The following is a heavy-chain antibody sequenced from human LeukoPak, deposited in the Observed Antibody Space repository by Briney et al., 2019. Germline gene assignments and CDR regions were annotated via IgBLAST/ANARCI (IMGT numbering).Heavy chain of an antibody. CDR3: ARLAGEFYYYGVDV. J-gene: IGHJ6*04. CDR1: GGSISSYY. Sequence: PSETLSLTCTVSGGSISSYYWSWIRQPPGKGLEWIGYIYYSGSTNYNPSLKSRVTISVDTSKNQFSLKLSSVTAADTAVYYCARLAGEFYYYGVDVWGKGTTVTVSS. D-gene: IGHD6-19*01. CDR2: IYYSGST. V-gene: IGHV4-59*01.